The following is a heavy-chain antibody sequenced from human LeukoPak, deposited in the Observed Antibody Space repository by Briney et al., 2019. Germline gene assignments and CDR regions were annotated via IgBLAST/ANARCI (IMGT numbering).Heavy chain of an antibody. Sequence: SETLSLTCAVYGGSFSGYYWSWIRQPPGKGLEWIGEINHSGSTNYNPSLKSRVTISVDTSKNQFSLKLSSVTAADTAVYYCARGLRGSGRGYYYYYMDVWGKGTTVTVSS. CDR3: ARGLRGSGRGYYYYYMDV. CDR2: INHSGST. CDR1: GGSFSGYY. J-gene: IGHJ6*03. D-gene: IGHD3-10*01. V-gene: IGHV4-34*01.